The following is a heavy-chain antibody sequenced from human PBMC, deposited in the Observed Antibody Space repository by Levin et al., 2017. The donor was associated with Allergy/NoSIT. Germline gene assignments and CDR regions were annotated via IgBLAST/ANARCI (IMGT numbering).Heavy chain of an antibody. CDR1: GYSFTSYW. V-gene: IGHV5-10-1*01. J-gene: IGHJ6*03. D-gene: IGHD6-13*01. CDR2: IDPSDSYT. Sequence: GESLKISCKGSGYSFTSYWISWVRQMPGKGLEWMGRIDPSDSYTNYSPSFQGHVTISADKSISTAYLQWSSLKASDTAMYYCARHAAGGAAAGTYYYYYYMDVWGKGTTVTVSS. CDR3: ARHAAGGAAAGTYYYYYYMDV.